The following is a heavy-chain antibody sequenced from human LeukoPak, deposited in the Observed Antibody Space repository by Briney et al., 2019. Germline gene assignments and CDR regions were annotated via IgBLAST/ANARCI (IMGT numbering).Heavy chain of an antibody. D-gene: IGHD2-2*01. CDR1: GFTFSSYG. CDR3: ATSRKRASTSSFYYYYMDV. V-gene: IGHV3-33*01. CDR2: IWYDGSNK. J-gene: IGHJ6*03. Sequence: GGSLRLSGAASGFTFSSYGMHWVRQAPGKGLEWVAVIWYDGSNKYYPDSVKGRFPISRDNSKNTLYLQMNSLRAEDTAVYYCATSRKRASTSSFYYYYMDVWGKGTTVTVSS.